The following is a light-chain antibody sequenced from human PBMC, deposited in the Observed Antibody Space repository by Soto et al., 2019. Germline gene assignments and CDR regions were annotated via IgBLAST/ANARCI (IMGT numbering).Light chain of an antibody. CDR3: SSYAGSNNVVV. CDR1: SSDVGGYNY. CDR2: EVS. Sequence: QSALTQPPSASGSPGQSVTISCTGTSSDVGGYNYVSWYQQHPGKAPKLMIYEVSKRPSGVPDRFSGSKSGNTASLTVAGVQAEDDAEYYCSSYAGSNNVVVSVGGTQVTVL. V-gene: IGLV2-8*01. J-gene: IGLJ2*01.